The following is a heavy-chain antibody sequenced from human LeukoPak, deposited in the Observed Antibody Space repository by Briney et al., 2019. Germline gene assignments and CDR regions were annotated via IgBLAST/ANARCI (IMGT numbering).Heavy chain of an antibody. CDR3: AKALEQETVIALDS. J-gene: IGHJ4*02. D-gene: IGHD6-13*01. Sequence: GGSLRLSCAASGFTFSTYAMRWVRQAPGKGLEWVSAISGSGGSTYYADSVKGRFTISRDNSKNTLYLRMNSLRAEDTSIYFCAKALEQETVIALDSWGQGTLVTVSS. V-gene: IGHV3-23*01. CDR2: ISGSGGST. CDR1: GFTFSTYA.